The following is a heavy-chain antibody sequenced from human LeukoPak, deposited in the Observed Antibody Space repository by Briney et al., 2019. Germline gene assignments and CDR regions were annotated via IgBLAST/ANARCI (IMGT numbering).Heavy chain of an antibody. CDR3: AKLNILTGYGHFDY. J-gene: IGHJ4*02. CDR1: GFTFSSYW. V-gene: IGHV3-23*01. CDR2: IIGSTSST. D-gene: IGHD3-9*01. Sequence: PGGSLRLSCAASGFTFSSYWMSWVRQTPGKGLEWVSVIIGSTSSTYYADSVKGRFTISRDNSKNTLYLQMNSLRAEDTAIYYCAKLNILTGYGHFDYWGQGILVTVSS.